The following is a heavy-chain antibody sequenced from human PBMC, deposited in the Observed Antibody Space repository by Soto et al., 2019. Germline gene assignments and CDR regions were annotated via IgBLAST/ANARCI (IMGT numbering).Heavy chain of an antibody. J-gene: IGHJ3*02. Sequence: WASVKVSCKASGYTFTSYGISWVRQAPGQGLEWMGWISAYNGNTNYAQKFQGRVTITADESTSTAYMELSSLRSEDTAVYYCAREIFGVIISGGRDAFDIWGQGTMVTVSS. D-gene: IGHD3-3*01. V-gene: IGHV1-18*04. CDR1: GYTFTSYG. CDR3: AREIFGVIISGGRDAFDI. CDR2: ISAYNGNT.